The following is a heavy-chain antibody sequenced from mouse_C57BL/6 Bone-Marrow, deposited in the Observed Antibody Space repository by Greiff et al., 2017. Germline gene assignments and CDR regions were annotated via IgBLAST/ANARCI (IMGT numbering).Heavy chain of an antibody. V-gene: IGHV5-9-1*02. CDR3: TREARRGFAY. J-gene: IGHJ3*01. CDR1: GFPFSSYA. CDR2: ISSGGDYI. D-gene: IGHD2-14*01. Sequence: EVMLVESGEGLVKPGGSLKLSCAASGFPFSSYAMSWVRQTPEKRLEWVAYISSGGDYIYYADTVTGRFTISRDNDRNTLYLQMSILKSEDTAVYFCTREARRGFAYGGQGTLVTVSA.